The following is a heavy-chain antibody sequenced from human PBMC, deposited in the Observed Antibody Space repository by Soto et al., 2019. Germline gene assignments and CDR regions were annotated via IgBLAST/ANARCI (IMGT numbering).Heavy chain of an antibody. CDR3: ARSDYGGNYDY. D-gene: IGHD4-17*01. J-gene: IGHJ4*02. Sequence: SSETLSLTCTVSGDSISSSSYNWGWIRQPPGKGLEWIGTIHSGGSTYYSPSLKSRVTISVNTSKNQFSLKLSSVTAADTAMYYCARSDYGGNYDYWGRGTLVTVSS. CDR1: GDSISSSSYN. V-gene: IGHV4-39*01. CDR2: IHSGGST.